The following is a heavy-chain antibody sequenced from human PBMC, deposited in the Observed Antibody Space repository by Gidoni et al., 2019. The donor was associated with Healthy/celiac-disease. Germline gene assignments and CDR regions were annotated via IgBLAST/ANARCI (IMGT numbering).Heavy chain of an antibody. D-gene: IGHD6-6*01. CDR1: GFTFSSYA. CDR3: AKVPPRKYSSSSWGLFDY. Sequence: EVQLVESGGGLVQPGGSLRLSCAASGFTFSSYAMSWVRQAPGKGLEWVSAISGSGGSTYYADSVKGRFTISRDNSKNTLYLQMNSLRAEDTAVYYCAKVPPRKYSSSSWGLFDYWGQGTLVTVSS. J-gene: IGHJ4*02. CDR2: ISGSGGST. V-gene: IGHV3-23*04.